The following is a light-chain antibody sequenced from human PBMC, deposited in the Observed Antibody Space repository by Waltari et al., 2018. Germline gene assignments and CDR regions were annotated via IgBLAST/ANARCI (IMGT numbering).Light chain of an antibody. Sequence: EIVLTQSPAIVSLSPGERATLSCRASQSVSFFLAWYQQKPGQGPRLLLFDTSNRATGIPARFSGGGSGTDFTLTISSLEPEDFATYYCQQRYSWPLTFGGGTRVDI. CDR2: DTS. CDR1: QSVSFF. J-gene: IGKJ4*01. V-gene: IGKV3-11*01. CDR3: QQRYSWPLT.